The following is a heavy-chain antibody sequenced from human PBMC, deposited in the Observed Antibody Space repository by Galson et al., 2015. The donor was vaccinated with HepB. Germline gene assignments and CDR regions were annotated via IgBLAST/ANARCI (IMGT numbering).Heavy chain of an antibody. Sequence: QSGAEVKEPGASVKVSCKASGYTFSDYGITWVRKAPGQGLEWVGWISGYNGNTYYAQKVQGRVTMTTDTSTNTAYMELRSLRSGDTAVYYCAREVDCSSTSCSLGALGYWGQGTLVTVSS. V-gene: IGHV1-18*04. CDR3: AREVDCSSTSCSLGALGY. D-gene: IGHD2-2*01. CDR2: ISGYNGNT. J-gene: IGHJ4*02. CDR1: GYTFSDYG.